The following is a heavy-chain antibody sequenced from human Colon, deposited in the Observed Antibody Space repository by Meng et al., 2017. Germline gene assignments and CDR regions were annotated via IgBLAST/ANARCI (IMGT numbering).Heavy chain of an antibody. D-gene: IGHD2/OR15-2a*01. CDR2: MNPNSDNT. CDR1: GYAFTSYE. Sequence: QVQLVQSGAEVKKPGASVKVSCKASGYAFTSYEINWVRQAPGQGLGWMGWMNPNSDNTASAQHFLGRVTMTRDTSINTAYMELTSLRFDDTAVYYCARDRIGGFDLWGQGTLVTVSS. CDR3: ARDRIGGFDL. V-gene: IGHV1-8*01. J-gene: IGHJ4*02.